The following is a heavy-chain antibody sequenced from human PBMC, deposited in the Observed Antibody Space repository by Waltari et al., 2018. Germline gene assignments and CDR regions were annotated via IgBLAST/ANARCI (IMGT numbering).Heavy chain of an antibody. Sequence: QVQLVQSGAEVKNPGASVKVSCKVSGFPLPELSIPPVPQAPGKGLEWMGGFDPEDGETNYAQKFQGRVTMTEDTSTDTAYMELSSLRSEDTAVYYCALPLDYGSGSYYYWGQGTLVTVSS. J-gene: IGHJ4*02. CDR1: GFPLPELS. D-gene: IGHD3-10*01. V-gene: IGHV1-24*01. CDR2: FDPEDGET. CDR3: ALPLDYGSGSYYY.